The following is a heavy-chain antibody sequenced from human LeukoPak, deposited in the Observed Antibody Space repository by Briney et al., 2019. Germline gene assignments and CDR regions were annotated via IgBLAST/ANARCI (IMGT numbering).Heavy chain of an antibody. CDR2: IYDSGST. D-gene: IGHD5-18*01. CDR1: GGSISSSRYS. V-gene: IGHV4-39*01. CDR3: ARVGFGGYSYGYVDF. J-gene: IGHJ4*02. Sequence: SETLSLTCTASGGSISSSRYSWGWIRQPPGKGLEWIGTIYDSGSTYYNPSLKSRVTISADTSKNQLSLRLSSVTAADTAVYYCARVGFGGYSYGYVDFWGQGTQVTVSS.